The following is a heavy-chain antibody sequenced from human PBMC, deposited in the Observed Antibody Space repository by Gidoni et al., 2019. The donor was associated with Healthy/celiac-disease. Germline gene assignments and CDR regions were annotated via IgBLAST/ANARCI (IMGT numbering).Heavy chain of an antibody. Sequence: QVQLQQWGAGLLKPSETLSLTCAVYGGSFSGYYWSWIRQLTGKGLEWIGEINHRGSTNYHPSLKSRVTISVDTSKNQFSLKLSSVTAADTAVYYCARRGQGLVRWRPIDYWGQGTLVTVSS. CDR1: GGSFSGYY. J-gene: IGHJ4*02. D-gene: IGHD6-19*01. CDR2: INHRGST. V-gene: IGHV4-34*01. CDR3: ARRGQGLVRWRPIDY.